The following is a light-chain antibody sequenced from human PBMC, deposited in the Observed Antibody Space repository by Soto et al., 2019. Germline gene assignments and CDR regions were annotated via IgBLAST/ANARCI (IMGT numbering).Light chain of an antibody. CDR2: DNN. Sequence: QSVLTQPPSVSAAPGQKVTISCSGSTSNIGNAHVSWYLHLPGTAPKLLIYDNNRRPSGIPDRLSGSKSGTSATLVITGLQTGDEADYYCGTWDTSLSAWVFGGGTKLTVL. V-gene: IGLV1-51*01. CDR1: TSNIGNAH. J-gene: IGLJ3*02. CDR3: GTWDTSLSAWV.